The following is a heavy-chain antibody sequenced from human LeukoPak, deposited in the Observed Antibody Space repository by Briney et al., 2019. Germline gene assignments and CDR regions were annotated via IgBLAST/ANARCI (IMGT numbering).Heavy chain of an antibody. V-gene: IGHV3-23*01. CDR3: AGRRDGYNYDYYMDV. D-gene: IGHD5-24*01. J-gene: IGHJ6*03. CDR1: GFILRNYA. Sequence: GGSLRLSCAASGFILRNYAMNWVRQAPGKGPEWVSSITGSGGGTSYADSVKGRFTISRDNSKSTLYLQLNSLRAEDTAVYYCAGRRDGYNYDYYMDVWGKGTTVTVSS. CDR2: ITGSGGGT.